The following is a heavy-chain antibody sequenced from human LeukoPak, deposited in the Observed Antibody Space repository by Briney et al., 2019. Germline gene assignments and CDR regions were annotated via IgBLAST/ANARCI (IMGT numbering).Heavy chain of an antibody. J-gene: IGHJ4*02. D-gene: IGHD2-2*01. Sequence: PGRSLRLSCAASGFTFSSYAMHSVRQAPGKELEWVAVISYDGSNKYYADSVKGRFTISRDNSKNTLYLQMNSLRAEDAAVYYWARVIVVVPAAGGGDYWGQGTLVTVSS. V-gene: IGHV3-30*04. CDR2: ISYDGSNK. CDR3: ARVIVVVPAAGGGDY. CDR1: GFTFSSYA.